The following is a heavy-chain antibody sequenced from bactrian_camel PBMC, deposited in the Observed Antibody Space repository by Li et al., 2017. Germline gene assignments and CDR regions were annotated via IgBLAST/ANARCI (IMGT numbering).Heavy chain of an antibody. V-gene: IGHV3S35*01. J-gene: IGHJ6*01. CDR1: GFRFSSYA. CDR2: IDVDGEYT. D-gene: IGHD6*01. Sequence: VQLVESGGGLVQPGGSLRLSCASSGFRFSSYAMSWVRQAPGKGLEWVSRIDVDGEYTYYADSLKGRFTISRDNAKNTVFLQMNSLKSEDTALYYCATRYGGRGTSDLGYWGQGTQVTVS. CDR3: ATRYGGRGTSDLGY.